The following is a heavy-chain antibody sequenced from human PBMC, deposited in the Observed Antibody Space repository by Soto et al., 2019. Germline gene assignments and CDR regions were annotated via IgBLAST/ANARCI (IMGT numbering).Heavy chain of an antibody. CDR2: INTANGDT. V-gene: IGHV1-3*04. D-gene: IGHD6-6*01. J-gene: IGHJ4*02. CDR1: GYTFTWYP. CDR3: TRWSSSACDF. Sequence: ASVKVSCKASGYTFTWYPIHCVRQAPGQRLDWMGWINTANGDTKYSEKFQGRVTVTRDTSASTVYMELSSLRSEDTTMYYCTRWSSSACDFWGQGTLVTVSS.